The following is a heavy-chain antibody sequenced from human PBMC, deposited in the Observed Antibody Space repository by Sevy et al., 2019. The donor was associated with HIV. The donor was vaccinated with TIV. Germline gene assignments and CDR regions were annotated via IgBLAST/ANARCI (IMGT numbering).Heavy chain of an antibody. J-gene: IGHJ5*02. Sequence: GGSLRLSCAASGFTFSSYWMHWVRQAPGKGLVWVSRINSDGSSTSYAYSVKGRFTISRDNAKNTLYLQMNSLRAEDTAVYYCARARPYKRGSFDPWGQGTLVTVSS. CDR3: ARARPYKRGSFDP. CDR2: INSDGSST. D-gene: IGHD1-1*01. V-gene: IGHV3-74*01. CDR1: GFTFSSYW.